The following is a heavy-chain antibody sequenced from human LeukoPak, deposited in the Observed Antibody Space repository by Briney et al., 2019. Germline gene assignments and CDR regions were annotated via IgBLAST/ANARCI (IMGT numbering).Heavy chain of an antibody. CDR3: AREFQD. CDR2: FRESGGT. J-gene: IGHJ1*01. Sequence: SETLSLTCAVYGESLNSYYWSWIRQAPGKGLEWIGEFRESGGTNYNPSLTSRVTISVDRFKSQFSLKLTSVTAADTAVYYCAREFQDWGQGTLVTVSS. CDR1: GESLNSYY. V-gene: IGHV4-34*01.